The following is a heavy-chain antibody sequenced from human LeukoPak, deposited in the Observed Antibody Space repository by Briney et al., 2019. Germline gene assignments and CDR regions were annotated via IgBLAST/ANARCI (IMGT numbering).Heavy chain of an antibody. J-gene: IGHJ6*03. Sequence: SETLSLTCAVYGGSFSAYYWSWIRQPPGKGLDWIGEINHSGSTNYNPSLKSRVTISVDTSKNQFSLKLSSVTAADTAVYYCARSKLVRSYYYYYMDVWGKGTTVTVSS. CDR1: GGSFSAYY. CDR2: INHSGST. CDR3: ARSKLVRSYYYYYMDV. D-gene: IGHD6-6*01. V-gene: IGHV4-34*01.